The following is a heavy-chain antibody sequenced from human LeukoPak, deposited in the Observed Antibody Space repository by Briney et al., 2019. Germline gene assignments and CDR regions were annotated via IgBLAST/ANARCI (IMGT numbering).Heavy chain of an antibody. Sequence: GGSLRLSCAASGFTFDEYGMHWVRQAPGKGLEWVSLTSGDGGSTFYADSVKGRFTISRDNSKNSLYLQMNRLRTEDTALYYCAKDQWQAGGFDYWGQGTLVTVSS. CDR2: TSGDGGST. D-gene: IGHD6-19*01. CDR3: AKDQWQAGGFDY. V-gene: IGHV3-43*02. J-gene: IGHJ4*02. CDR1: GFTFDEYG.